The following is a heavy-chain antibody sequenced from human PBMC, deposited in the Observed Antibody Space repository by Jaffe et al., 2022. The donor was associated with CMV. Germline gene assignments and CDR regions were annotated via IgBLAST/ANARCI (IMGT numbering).Heavy chain of an antibody. V-gene: IGHV2-26*01. CDR3: ARIAGGYCSGGSCYPFDY. CDR1: GFSLSNARMG. D-gene: IGHD2-15*01. J-gene: IGHJ4*02. Sequence: QVTLKESGPVLVKPTETLTLTCTVSGFSLSNARMGVSWIRQPPGKALEWLAHIFSNDEKSYSTSLKSRLTISKDTSKSQVVLTMTNMDPVDTATYYCARIAGGYCSGGSCYPFDYWGQGTLVTVSS. CDR2: IFSNDEK.